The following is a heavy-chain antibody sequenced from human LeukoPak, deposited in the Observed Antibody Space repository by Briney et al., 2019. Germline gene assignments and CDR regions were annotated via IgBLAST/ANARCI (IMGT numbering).Heavy chain of an antibody. Sequence: GRSLRLSCAASGFTFSSYWMHWVRQAPGRGLVWVSRINSDGSSTSYADSVKGRFTISRDNSKNTLYLQMSSLRAEDTAVYYCVKWNVDTAMGDAFDIWGQGTMVTVSS. CDR2: INSDGSST. CDR3: VKWNVDTAMGDAFDI. V-gene: IGHV3-74*01. D-gene: IGHD5-18*01. CDR1: GFTFSSYW. J-gene: IGHJ3*02.